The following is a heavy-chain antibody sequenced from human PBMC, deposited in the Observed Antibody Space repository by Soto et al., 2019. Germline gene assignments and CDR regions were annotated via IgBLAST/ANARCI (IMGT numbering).Heavy chain of an antibody. CDR1: GGTFSSFG. V-gene: IGHV1-69*01. CDR2: IIPLFGTA. CDR3: ARDRSMDGYNSRSFDY. Sequence: QVQLVQSGAEVKKPGSSVKVSCKASGGTFSSFGFNWVRQAPGQGLEWMGGIIPLFGTANYAEKFQGRVXXXXXXXTXXASMELIGLRSKDTAIYYCARDRSMDGYNSRSFDYWGQGTLVTVS. J-gene: IGHJ4*02. D-gene: IGHD5-12*01.